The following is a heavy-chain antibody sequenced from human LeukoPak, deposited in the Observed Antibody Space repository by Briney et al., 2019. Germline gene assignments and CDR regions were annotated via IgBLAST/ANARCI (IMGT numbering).Heavy chain of an antibody. J-gene: IGHJ1*01. CDR1: GFTFDDYA. Sequence: PGGSLRLSCAASGFTFDDYAMHWVRQAPGKGLEWVSGISWNSGSIGYADSVKGRFTISRDNAKNSLYLQMNSLRAEDTALYYCAKDKEQQLVRGYFQHWGQGTLVTVSS. D-gene: IGHD6-13*01. V-gene: IGHV3-9*01. CDR3: AKDKEQQLVRGYFQH. CDR2: ISWNSGSI.